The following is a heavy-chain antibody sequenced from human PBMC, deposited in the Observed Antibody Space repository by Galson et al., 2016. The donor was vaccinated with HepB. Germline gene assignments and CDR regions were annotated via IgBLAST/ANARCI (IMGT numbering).Heavy chain of an antibody. Sequence: SLRLSCASSGFTFGDYPMTWVRQAPGKGLKWVGFIRSKAYGGTTEYAASVKGRFTISRDNSKNIAYLQMDSLKIEDTAVYYCTRDYDLDYWGPGTLVTVSS. CDR3: TRDYDLDY. V-gene: IGHV3-49*04. D-gene: IGHD5-12*01. J-gene: IGHJ4*02. CDR2: IRSKAYGGTT. CDR1: GFTFGDYP.